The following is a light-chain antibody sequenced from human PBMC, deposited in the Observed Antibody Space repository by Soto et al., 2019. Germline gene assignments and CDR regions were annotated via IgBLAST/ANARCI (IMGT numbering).Light chain of an antibody. CDR1: QDVTNS. CDR2: DAS. Sequence: EILITQSPATLSLSPGEGVTLSCRAAQDVTNSVAWYQQKSGQAPRLLIYDASARASGVSARFSGSGSGTDLTLTISGLQSEDSAVYFCQQYIRRPLSFGQGTRLEIK. J-gene: IGKJ5*01. CDR3: QQYIRRPLS. V-gene: IGKV3-15*01.